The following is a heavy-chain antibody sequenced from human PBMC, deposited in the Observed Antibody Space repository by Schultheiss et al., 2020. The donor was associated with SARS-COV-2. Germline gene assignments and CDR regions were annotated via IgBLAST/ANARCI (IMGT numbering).Heavy chain of an antibody. CDR1: GFTFSSYA. J-gene: IGHJ3*02. D-gene: IGHD6-13*01. CDR3: ASHSSSWFIDAFDI. CDR2: ISSSSSYT. Sequence: GGSLRLSCAASGFTFSSYAMSWVRQAPGKGLEWVSYISSSSSYTNYADSVKGRFTISRDNSKNTLYLQMNSLRAEDTAVYYCASHSSSWFIDAFDIWGQGTMVTVSS. V-gene: IGHV3-21*05.